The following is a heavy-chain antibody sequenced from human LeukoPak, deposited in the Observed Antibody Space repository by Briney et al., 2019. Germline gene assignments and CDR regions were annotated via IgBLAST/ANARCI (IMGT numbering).Heavy chain of an antibody. CDR3: VKDSGYSYGHFDY. D-gene: IGHD5-18*01. V-gene: IGHV3-33*06. CDR1: GFTFSSYG. J-gene: IGHJ4*02. CDR2: IWHDGRNK. Sequence: GRSLRLSCAASGFTFSSYGMYWVRQAPGKGLEWVAVIWHDGRNKYYADSVKGRFTISRDNSKNTLYLQMNSLRAEDTAVYYCVKDSGYSYGHFDYWGQGTLVTVSS.